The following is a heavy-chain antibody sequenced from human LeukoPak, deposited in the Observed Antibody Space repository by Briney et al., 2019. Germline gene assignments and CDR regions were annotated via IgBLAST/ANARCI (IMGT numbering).Heavy chain of an antibody. CDR3: ARDPDCSGGSCYSGGGY. V-gene: IGHV1-69*13. Sequence: ASVKVSCKASGGTFSSYAISWVRQAPGQGLEWMGGIIPIFGTANYAQKFQGRVTITADESTSTAYMELSSLRSEDTAVYYCARDPDCSGGSCYSGGGYWGQGTLVTVSS. CDR2: IIPIFGTA. CDR1: GGTFSSYA. D-gene: IGHD2-15*01. J-gene: IGHJ4*02.